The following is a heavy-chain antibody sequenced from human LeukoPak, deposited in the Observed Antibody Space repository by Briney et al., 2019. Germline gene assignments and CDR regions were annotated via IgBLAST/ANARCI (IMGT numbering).Heavy chain of an antibody. V-gene: IGHV3-20*04. D-gene: IGHD6-13*01. J-gene: IGHJ4*02. Sequence: GGSLRLSCAASGFTFDDYGMSWVRQAPGKGLEWVSGIDWSGRSTGYADSVKGRFTISRDNAENSLYLQMNSLTTEDTAVYYCARDMAAAGDYWGQGTLVTVSS. CDR3: ARDMAAAGDY. CDR1: GFTFDDYG. CDR2: IDWSGRST.